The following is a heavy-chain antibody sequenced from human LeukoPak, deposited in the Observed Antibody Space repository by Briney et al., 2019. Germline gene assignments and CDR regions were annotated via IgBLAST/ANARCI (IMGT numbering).Heavy chain of an antibody. D-gene: IGHD1-26*01. Sequence: PGGSLRLSCAASGFTVSSNYMSWVRQAPGKGLEWVSIIYSGGSTFYADSVKGRFTISRDNSRNTLYLQMNSLRAEDTAVYYCARGGSYLSAFDIWGQGTMVTVSS. CDR1: GFTVSSNY. V-gene: IGHV3-53*01. J-gene: IGHJ3*02. CDR3: ARGGSYLSAFDI. CDR2: IYSGGST.